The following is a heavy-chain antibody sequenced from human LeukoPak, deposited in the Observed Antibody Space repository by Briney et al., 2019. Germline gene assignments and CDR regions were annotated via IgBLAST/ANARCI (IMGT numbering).Heavy chain of an antibody. CDR3: ARDSGSGGDAFDI. CDR1: GYTFTSYY. D-gene: IGHD3-10*01. V-gene: IGHV1-46*01. CDR2: INPSGGST. Sequence: GASVKVSCKASGYTFTSYYIHWVRQAPGQGLEWMGIINPSGGSTTYVQKFQGRVTMTRDTSTSTVYMELSSLRSEDTAVYYCARDSGSGGDAFDIWGQGTMVILSS. J-gene: IGHJ3*02.